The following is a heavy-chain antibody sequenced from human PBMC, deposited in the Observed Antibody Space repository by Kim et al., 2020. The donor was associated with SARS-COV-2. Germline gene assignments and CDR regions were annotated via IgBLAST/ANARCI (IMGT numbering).Heavy chain of an antibody. CDR2: IYHSGST. V-gene: IGHV4-4*02. CDR3: AKVKYSSNPGPVRADAFDI. Sequence: SETLSLTCAVSGGSISSSNWWSWVRQPPGKGLEWIGEIYHSGSTNYNPSLKSRVTISVDKSKNQFSLKLSSVTAADTAVYYCAKVKYSSNPGPVRADAFDIWGQGTMVTVSS. J-gene: IGHJ3*02. CDR1: GGSISSSNW. D-gene: IGHD6-13*01.